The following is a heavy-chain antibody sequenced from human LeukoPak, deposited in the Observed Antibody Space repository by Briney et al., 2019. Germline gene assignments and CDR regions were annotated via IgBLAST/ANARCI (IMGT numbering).Heavy chain of an antibody. V-gene: IGHV4-34*01. CDR3: ARGPDWNDESAFDI. D-gene: IGHD1-1*01. J-gene: IGHJ3*02. Sequence: SETLSLTCAVYGGSFSGYYWSWIRQPPGKGLEWIGEINHSGSTNYNPSLKSRVTISVDTSKNQFSLKLSSVTAADTAVYYCARGPDWNDESAFDIWGQGTMVAVSS. CDR1: GGSFSGYY. CDR2: INHSGST.